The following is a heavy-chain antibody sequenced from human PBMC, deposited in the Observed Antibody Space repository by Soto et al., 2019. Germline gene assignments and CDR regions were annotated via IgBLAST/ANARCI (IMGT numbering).Heavy chain of an antibody. D-gene: IGHD3-10*01. CDR2: INHSGST. CDR3: ARVTLMNDYVSGCNNWFDP. V-gene: IGHV4-34*01. J-gene: IGHJ5*02. CDR1: GGSFSGYY. Sequence: SETLSLTCAVYGGSFSGYYWSWIRQPPGKGLEWIGEINHSGSTNYNPSLKSRVTISVDTSKNQFSLKLSSVTAADTAVYYSARVTLMNDYVSGCNNWFDPWGQGTLVTVSS.